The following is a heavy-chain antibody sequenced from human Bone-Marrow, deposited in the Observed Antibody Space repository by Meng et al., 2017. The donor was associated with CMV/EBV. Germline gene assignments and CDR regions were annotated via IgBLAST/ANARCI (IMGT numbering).Heavy chain of an antibody. CDR1: GFTFDDYA. CDR2: ISSSGSTI. CDR3: AKGLPATTTGLFDY. D-gene: IGHD1-26*01. V-gene: IGHV3-48*03. Sequence: GGSLRLSCAASGFTFDDYAMHWVRQAPGKGLEWVSYISSSGSTIYYADSVKGRFTISRDNAKNSLYLQMDSLRPEDTALYYCAKGLPATTTGLFDYWGQGTLVTVSS. J-gene: IGHJ4*02.